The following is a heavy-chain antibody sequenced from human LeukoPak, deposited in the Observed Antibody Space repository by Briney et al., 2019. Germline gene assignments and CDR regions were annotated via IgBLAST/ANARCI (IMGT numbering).Heavy chain of an antibody. CDR2: IRQDGDTK. D-gene: IGHD6-13*01. Sequence: GGSLRFSCAASGLPFNAYWMTWVRQAPGKGLEWVANIRQDGDTKYYVDSVKGRFTISRDNAMNSLYLQMNSLRAEDTAIYYCARSLPYGTTWYGRSDFWGQGTLVTVSS. V-gene: IGHV3-7*03. CDR3: ARSLPYGTTWYGRSDF. CDR1: GLPFNAYW. J-gene: IGHJ4*02.